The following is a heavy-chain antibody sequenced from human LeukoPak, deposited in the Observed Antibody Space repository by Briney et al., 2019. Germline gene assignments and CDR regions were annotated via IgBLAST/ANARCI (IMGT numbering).Heavy chain of an antibody. CDR1: GFTFSSYG. V-gene: IGHV3-30*18. D-gene: IGHD6-19*01. Sequence: GRSLRLSCAASGFTFSSYGMHWVRRAPGKGLEWVAVISYDGSNKYYADSVKGRFTISRDNSKKTLYLQMNSLRAEDTAVYYCAKDSWGAVAIDYWGQGTLVTVSS. J-gene: IGHJ4*02. CDR3: AKDSWGAVAIDY. CDR2: ISYDGSNK.